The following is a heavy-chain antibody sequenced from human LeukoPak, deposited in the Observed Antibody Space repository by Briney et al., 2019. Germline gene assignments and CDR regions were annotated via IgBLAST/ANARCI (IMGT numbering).Heavy chain of an antibody. CDR1: GYSFASSW. D-gene: IGHD2-8*01. J-gene: IGHJ6*03. V-gene: IGHV5-51*01. Sequence: GESLKISCKGSGYSFASSWIGWVRQMPGKGLEWMGITYPDDSDTRYSPSFEGQITISVDKSISTAYLQWSSLKASDTAVYYCARRGHCTNGVCYSNYYYHMDVWGKGTTVTVSS. CDR2: TYPDDSDT. CDR3: ARRGHCTNGVCYSNYYYHMDV.